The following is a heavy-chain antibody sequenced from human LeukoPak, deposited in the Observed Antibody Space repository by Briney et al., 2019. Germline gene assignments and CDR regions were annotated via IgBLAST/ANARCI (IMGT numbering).Heavy chain of an antibody. D-gene: IGHD2-2*01. J-gene: IGHJ4*02. CDR2: ISGSGGST. CDR3: AKSPEGVRNY. V-gene: IGHV3-23*01. Sequence: GGSLRLSCVASGCTFSSYVMSWVRQAPGKGLEWVSAISGSGGSTYYADSVKGRFTISRDNSKNTLYMQMNSLRAEDTAVYYCAKSPEGVRNYWGQGTLVTVSS. CDR1: GCTFSSYV.